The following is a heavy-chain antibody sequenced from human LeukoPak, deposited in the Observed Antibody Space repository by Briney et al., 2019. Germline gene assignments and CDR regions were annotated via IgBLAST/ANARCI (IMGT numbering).Heavy chain of an antibody. CDR2: IYYSGST. CDR1: GGSISSGGYY. D-gene: IGHD3-16*01. J-gene: IGHJ4*02. Sequence: KSSQTLSLTCTVSGGSISSGGYYWSWIRQHPGKGLEWIGYIYYSGSTYYNPSLKSRVTISVDTSKNQFSLKLSSVTAADTAVYYCARSYDYVWGSQYYFDYWGQGTLVTASS. CDR3: ARSYDYVWGSQYYFDY. V-gene: IGHV4-31*03.